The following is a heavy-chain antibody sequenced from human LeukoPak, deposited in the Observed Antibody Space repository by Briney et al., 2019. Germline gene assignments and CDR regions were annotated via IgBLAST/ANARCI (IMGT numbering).Heavy chain of an antibody. CDR1: GGSLESYY. CDR3: GGNVRSGWYAYFDY. Sequence: SDTLSLTRTVSGGSLESYYRSWMRQPARRGLEGVGRIYTSGSTNYNPSLPRRVTLSVDTSNNQSSLHLSSLTAAGTAACTCGGNVRSGWYAYFDYWGQGTLVNVSS. D-gene: IGHD6-19*01. J-gene: IGHJ4*02. V-gene: IGHV4-4*07. CDR2: IYTSGST.